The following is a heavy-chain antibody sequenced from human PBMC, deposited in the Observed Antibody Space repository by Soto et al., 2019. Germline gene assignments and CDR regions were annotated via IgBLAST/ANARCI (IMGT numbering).Heavy chain of an antibody. D-gene: IGHD3-3*01. J-gene: IGHJ3*02. Sequence: EVQLVESGGGLVQPGGSLRLSCVASGFTFSSYWMHWVRQAPGKGLVWVSRINSDGSSTSYADSVKGRFTISRDNAKNTLYLQMNSLRAEDTAVYYCARGITYDSPGPAFDIWGQGTMVTVSS. CDR2: INSDGSST. CDR3: ARGITYDSPGPAFDI. CDR1: GFTFSSYW. V-gene: IGHV3-74*01.